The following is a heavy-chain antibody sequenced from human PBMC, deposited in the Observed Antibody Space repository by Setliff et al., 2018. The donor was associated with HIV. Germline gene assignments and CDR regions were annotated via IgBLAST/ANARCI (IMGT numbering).Heavy chain of an antibody. D-gene: IGHD3-22*01. CDR2: IYYGSRT. V-gene: IGHV4-59*08. Sequence: SETLSLTCAVSGGPISGYYWNWIRQPPGKGLEWIGFIYYGSRTNYSPSLKSRVTISADTSKNQFSLNLSSVTAADTAIYYCARLYYDSNGSFDSWGQGILVTVS. CDR3: ARLYYDSNGSFDS. CDR1: GGPISGYY. J-gene: IGHJ4*02.